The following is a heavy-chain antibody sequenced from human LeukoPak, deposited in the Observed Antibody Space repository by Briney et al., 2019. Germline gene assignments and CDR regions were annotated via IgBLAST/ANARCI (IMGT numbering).Heavy chain of an antibody. D-gene: IGHD5-12*01. CDR3: ARESDSGYVWDY. Sequence: GGSLRLSCAASGFTSSSYWMSWVRQAPGKGLEWEANIKQDGSEKYYVDSVKGRFTISRDNAKNSLYLQMNSLRAEDTAVYYCARESDSGYVWDYWGQGTLVTVSS. CDR1: GFTSSSYW. CDR2: IKQDGSEK. J-gene: IGHJ4*02. V-gene: IGHV3-7*01.